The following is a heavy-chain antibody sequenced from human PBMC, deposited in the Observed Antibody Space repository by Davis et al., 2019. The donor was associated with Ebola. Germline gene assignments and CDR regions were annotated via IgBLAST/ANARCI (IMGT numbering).Heavy chain of an antibody. CDR1: GFVFDNTGVS. CDR2: IDWDDGK. Sequence: SGPTLVKPTQTLTLTCTFSGFVFDNTGVSVSWIRQPPGKALEWLARIDWDDGKHYSASLKTRLTISKDTSKNQVVLRMTNMDPVDTATYYCGRAQSQFYFYATDVWGQGTTVTVSS. CDR3: GRAQSQFYFYATDV. D-gene: IGHD5-24*01. V-gene: IGHV2-70*11. J-gene: IGHJ6*02.